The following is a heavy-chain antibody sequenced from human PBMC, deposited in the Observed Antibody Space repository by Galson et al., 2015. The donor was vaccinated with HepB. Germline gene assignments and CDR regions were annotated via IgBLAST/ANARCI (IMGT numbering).Heavy chain of an antibody. CDR3: ARDSGSSYYYDSSGSCFDY. V-gene: IGHV1-46*04. J-gene: IGHJ4*02. CDR2: INPSGGST. Sequence: SVKVSCKASGYTFTSYYMHWVRQAPGQGLEWMGIINPSGGSTSYAQKLQGRVTMTRDTSTSTVYMELSSLRSEDTAVYYCARDSGSSYYYDSSGSCFDYWGQGTLVTVSS. D-gene: IGHD3-22*01. CDR1: GYTFTSYY.